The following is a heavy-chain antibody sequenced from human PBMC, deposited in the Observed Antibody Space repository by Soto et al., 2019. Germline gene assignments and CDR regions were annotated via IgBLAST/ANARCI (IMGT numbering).Heavy chain of an antibody. D-gene: IGHD3-9*01. J-gene: IGHJ3*02. Sequence: GGSLRLSCAASGFSFSDYYMSWIRQAPGKGLEWVSYIDFTSNSIYYADSVKGRFTISRDNAKNTVYLQMNSLRAEDTAVYYCAKDYGLRADVLRYFDWLYHDAFDIWGQGTMVTGSS. CDR3: AKDYGLRADVLRYFDWLYHDAFDI. CDR2: IDFTSNSI. CDR1: GFSFSDYY. V-gene: IGHV3-11*04.